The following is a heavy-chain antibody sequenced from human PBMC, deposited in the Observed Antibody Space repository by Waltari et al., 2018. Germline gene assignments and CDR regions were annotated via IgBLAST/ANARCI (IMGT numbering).Heavy chain of an antibody. CDR2: ITQDGSEK. J-gene: IGHJ3*02. Sequence: EVQLVESGGGLVQPGGSLRLSCAASGFTFSSYWMRWVRQAPGKGLEWVANITQDGSEKDYVDAVKGRFTIARDNAKNSRYLQMNSLRDEDTAVYYCARDPLHSYYYGSGQAFDIWGQGTMVTVSS. D-gene: IGHD3-10*01. V-gene: IGHV3-7*01. CDR3: ARDPLHSYYYGSGQAFDI. CDR1: GFTFSSYW.